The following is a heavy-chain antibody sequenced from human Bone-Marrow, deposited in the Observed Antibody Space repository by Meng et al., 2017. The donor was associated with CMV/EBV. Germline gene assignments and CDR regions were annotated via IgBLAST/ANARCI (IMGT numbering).Heavy chain of an antibody. CDR1: GFTFSSFA. D-gene: IGHD7-27*01. V-gene: IGHV3-64*02. CDR2: ISSNGGST. J-gene: IGHJ4*02. Sequence: GESLKISCAASGFTFSSFAMHWVRQAPGKGLEYVSAISSNGGSTYYADSVKGRFTISRDNSKNTLYLQMGSLRAEDMAVYYCARDNWGPDYWGQGTLVTRLL. CDR3: ARDNWGPDY.